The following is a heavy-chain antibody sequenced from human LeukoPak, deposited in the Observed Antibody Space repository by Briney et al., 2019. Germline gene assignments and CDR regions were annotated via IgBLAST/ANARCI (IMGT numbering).Heavy chain of an antibody. Sequence: SETLSLTCTVSGGSISSSSYYWGWIRRPPGKGLEWIGSIYYSGSTYYNPSLKSRVTISVDTSKNQFSLKLSSVTAADTAVYYCARGGSSWSHNWFDPWGQGTLVTVSS. D-gene: IGHD6-13*01. V-gene: IGHV4-39*01. CDR3: ARGGSSWSHNWFDP. CDR2: IYYSGST. CDR1: GGSISSSSYY. J-gene: IGHJ5*02.